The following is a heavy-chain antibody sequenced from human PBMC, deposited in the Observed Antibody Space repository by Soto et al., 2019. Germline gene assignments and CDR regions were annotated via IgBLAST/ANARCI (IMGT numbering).Heavy chain of an antibody. CDR1: GFTFSSYW. Sequence: GGSLRLSCAASGFTFSSYWMNWVRQAPGKGLEWVSSISSSSSYIYYADSVKGRFTISRDNAKNSLYLQMNSLRAEDTAVYYCARERDDYSNFFDYWGQGTLVTVSS. CDR2: ISSSSSYI. V-gene: IGHV3-21*01. CDR3: ARERDDYSNFFDY. D-gene: IGHD4-4*01. J-gene: IGHJ4*02.